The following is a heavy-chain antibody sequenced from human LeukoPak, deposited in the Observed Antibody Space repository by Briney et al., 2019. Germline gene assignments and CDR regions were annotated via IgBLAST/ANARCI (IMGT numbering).Heavy chain of an antibody. V-gene: IGHV1-58*02. D-gene: IGHD3-10*01. J-gene: IGHJ6*03. Sequence: ASVKVSCKASGFTFTSSAMQWVRQARGQRLEWIGWIVVGSGNTNYAQKFQERVTITRDMSTSTAYMELSSLRSEDTAVYNCAAGFYGSGSYSPMDVWGKGTTVTISS. CDR2: IVVGSGNT. CDR3: AAGFYGSGSYSPMDV. CDR1: GFTFTSSA.